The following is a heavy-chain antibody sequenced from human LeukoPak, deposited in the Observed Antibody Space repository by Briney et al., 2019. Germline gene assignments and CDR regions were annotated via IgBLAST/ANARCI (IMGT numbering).Heavy chain of an antibody. CDR2: IYYSGST. Sequence: KPSETLSLTCTVSGGSMSSYYWRWIRQPPGKGLEWIGYIYYSGSTNYNPSLKSRVTISVDTSKNQFSLRLSFVTAADTAVYYCARCLGDSSFDYWGQGTLVTVSS. V-gene: IGHV4-59*01. J-gene: IGHJ4*02. CDR1: GGSMSSYY. CDR3: ARCLGDSSFDY. D-gene: IGHD4-17*01.